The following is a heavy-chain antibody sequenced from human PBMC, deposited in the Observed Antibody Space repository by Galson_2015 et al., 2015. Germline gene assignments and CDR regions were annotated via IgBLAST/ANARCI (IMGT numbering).Heavy chain of an antibody. CDR1: GFTFSSYG. CDR2: ISYDGSNK. Sequence: SLRLSCAASGFTFSSYGMHWVRQAPGKGLEWVAVISYDGSNKYYADSVKGRFTISRDNSKNTLYLQMNSLRAEDTAVYYCAKPDYYDSSGYYTHWGQGTLVTVSS. D-gene: IGHD3-22*01. CDR3: AKPDYYDSSGYYTH. V-gene: IGHV3-30*18. J-gene: IGHJ4*02.